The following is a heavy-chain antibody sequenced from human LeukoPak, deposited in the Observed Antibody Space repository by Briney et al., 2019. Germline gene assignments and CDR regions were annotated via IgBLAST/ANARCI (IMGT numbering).Heavy chain of an antibody. D-gene: IGHD6-13*01. Sequence: GGSLRLSCAASGFTVSSNYMSWVRQAPGKGLEWVSAIGAGGGSTFYADSVKGRFTISRDNSKNTLYLQMNSLRAEDTAMFYCARGIAAPDNWGQGTLVTVSS. V-gene: IGHV3-23*01. J-gene: IGHJ4*02. CDR2: IGAGGGST. CDR3: ARGIAAPDN. CDR1: GFTVSSNY.